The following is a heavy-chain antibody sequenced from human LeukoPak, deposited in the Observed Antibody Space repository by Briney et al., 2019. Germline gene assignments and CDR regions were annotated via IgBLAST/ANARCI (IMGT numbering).Heavy chain of an antibody. CDR1: GFTFGDYT. Sequence: KPGGSLRLSCTASGFTFGDYTVTRFRQAPGKGLEWVGFIRSKTYGGTTEDAASVKGRFTISRDDSKSIAYLQMNSLKTEDTAVYYCIRGGANSPFDYWGQGTLVTVSS. D-gene: IGHD3-16*01. CDR3: IRGGANSPFDY. V-gene: IGHV3-49*05. J-gene: IGHJ4*02. CDR2: IRSKTYGGTT.